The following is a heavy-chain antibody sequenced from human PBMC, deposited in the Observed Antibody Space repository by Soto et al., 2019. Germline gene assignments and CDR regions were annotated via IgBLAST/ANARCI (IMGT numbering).Heavy chain of an antibody. J-gene: IGHJ4*02. D-gene: IGHD2-8*01. Sequence: QVRLQESGPGLVKASQTLSLTCSVSGSYITSGAYHWTWIRQAPGKGLEWIGYISHSETTYYSPALKNRIIISSDFSMNQFSLRLNSVTAADTAVYFCAGFGVGDRDDKWGQGTLVTVSS. CDR1: GSYITSGAYH. CDR2: ISHSETT. V-gene: IGHV4-30-4*01. CDR3: AGFGVGDRDDK.